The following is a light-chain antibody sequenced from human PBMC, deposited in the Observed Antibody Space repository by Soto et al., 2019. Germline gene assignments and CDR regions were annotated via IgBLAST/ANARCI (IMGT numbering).Light chain of an antibody. CDR1: QSVSSSC. CDR3: QQYGSSPYT. J-gene: IGKJ2*01. V-gene: IGKV3-20*01. CDR2: GAS. Sequence: EIVLTQSPGTLSLSPGDRATLSCRASQSVSSSCLAWYQQKPGLAPRLLIFGASSRATGIQDRFSGSGSGTDFTLTISRLEPEDFAVYYCQQYGSSPYTFGQGTKLEIK.